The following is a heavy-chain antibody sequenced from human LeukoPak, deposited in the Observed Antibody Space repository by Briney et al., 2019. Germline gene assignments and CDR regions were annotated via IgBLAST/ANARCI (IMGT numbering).Heavy chain of an antibody. CDR3: AKEGRRLPIQLWSSFSYYGMDV. V-gene: IGHV3-30*18. CDR1: GFTFSSYG. J-gene: IGHJ6*02. CDR2: ISYDGSNK. D-gene: IGHD5-18*01. Sequence: GGSLRLSCAASGFTFSSYGMHWVRQAPGKGLEWVAVISYDGSNKYYADSVKGRFTISRDNSKNTLYLQMNSLRAEDTAVYYCAKEGRRLPIQLWSSFSYYGMDVWGQGTTVTVSS.